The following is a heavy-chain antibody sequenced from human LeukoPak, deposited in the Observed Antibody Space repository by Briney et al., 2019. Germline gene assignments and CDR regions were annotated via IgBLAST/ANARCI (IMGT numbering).Heavy chain of an antibody. J-gene: IGHJ4*02. Sequence: ASVKVSCKASGGTFSSYAISWVRQAPGQGLEWMGGIIPIFGTANYAQKFQGRVTITADESTTTAYMELSSLRSEGTAVYYCARELRDSSGYYLAPFDYWGQGTLVTVSS. D-gene: IGHD3-22*01. CDR3: ARELRDSSGYYLAPFDY. CDR2: IIPIFGTA. V-gene: IGHV1-69*13. CDR1: GGTFSSYA.